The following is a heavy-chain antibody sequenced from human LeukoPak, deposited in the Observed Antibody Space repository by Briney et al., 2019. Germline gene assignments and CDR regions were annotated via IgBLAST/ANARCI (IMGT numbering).Heavy chain of an antibody. Sequence: GASVKVSCKASGYTFTSYGISWVRQAPGQGLEWMGIINPSGGSTSYAQKFQGRVTMTRDMSTSTVYMELSSLRSEDTAVYYCARDGDGYDSGEGFFDYWGQGTLVTVSS. J-gene: IGHJ4*02. CDR1: GYTFTSYG. CDR3: ARDGDGYDSGEGFFDY. CDR2: INPSGGST. V-gene: IGHV1-46*01. D-gene: IGHD5-24*01.